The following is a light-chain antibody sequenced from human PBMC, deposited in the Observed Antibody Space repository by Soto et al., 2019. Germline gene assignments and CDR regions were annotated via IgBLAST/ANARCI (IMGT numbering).Light chain of an antibody. CDR3: AAWDGSLNGWV. Sequence: QSVLTQAPSASGTPGQRVTISCSGSNSNIGSNTVSWYQQVPGTAPKVLIYNNDQRPSGVPDRLSGSKSGTSASLVIGGLQSEDEADYYCAAWDGSLNGWVFGGGTQLTVL. CDR2: NND. CDR1: NSNIGSNT. V-gene: IGLV1-44*01. J-gene: IGLJ3*02.